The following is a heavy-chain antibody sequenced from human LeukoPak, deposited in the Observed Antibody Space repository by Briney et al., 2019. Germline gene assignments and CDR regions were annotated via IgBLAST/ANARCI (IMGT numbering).Heavy chain of an antibody. Sequence: SETLSLTCTVSGGSISSGGYYWSWIRQHPGKGLEWIGYIYYSGSTYYNPSLKSRVTISVDTSKNQFSLKLSSVTAADTAVYYCARDFYDSSGYYRWIPGAFDIWGQGTMVTVPS. CDR1: GGSISSGGYY. CDR3: ARDFYDSSGYYRWIPGAFDI. J-gene: IGHJ3*02. V-gene: IGHV4-31*03. CDR2: IYYSGST. D-gene: IGHD3-22*01.